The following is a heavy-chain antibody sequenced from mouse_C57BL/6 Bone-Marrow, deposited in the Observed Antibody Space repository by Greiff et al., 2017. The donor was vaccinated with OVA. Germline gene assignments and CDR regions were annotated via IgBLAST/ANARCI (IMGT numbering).Heavy chain of an antibody. CDR1: GFSLTSYG. CDR2: IWSGGST. CDR3: ASHYYGSSPYAMDY. Sequence: VQGVESGPGLVQPSQSLSITCTVSGFSLTSYGVHWVRQSPGKGLEWLGVIWSGGSTDYNAAFISRLSISKDNSKSQVFFKMNSLQADDTAIYYCASHYYGSSPYAMDYWGQGTSVTVSS. V-gene: IGHV2-2*01. J-gene: IGHJ4*01. D-gene: IGHD1-1*01.